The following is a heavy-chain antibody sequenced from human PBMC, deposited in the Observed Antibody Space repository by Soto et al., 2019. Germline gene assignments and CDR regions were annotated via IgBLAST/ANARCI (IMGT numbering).Heavy chain of an antibody. CDR1: GFTFSTYS. CDR3: AKGGDTDDFWSGFDNYYYYGMDV. D-gene: IGHD3-3*01. CDR2: ISSRSSDI. J-gene: IGHJ6*02. V-gene: IGHV3-21*02. Sequence: EVQLVESGGGLVKPGGSLRLSCAASGFTFSTYSMNWVRQAPGKGLEWVSSISSRSSDIYYADPVKGRFTISRDNAKSSLYLQMTSLRAEDTAVYYCAKGGDTDDFWSGFDNYYYYGMDVWGQGTTVTVSS.